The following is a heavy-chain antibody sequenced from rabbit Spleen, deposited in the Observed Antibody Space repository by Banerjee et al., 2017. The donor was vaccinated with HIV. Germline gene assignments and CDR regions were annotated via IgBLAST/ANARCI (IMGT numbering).Heavy chain of an antibody. CDR1: GFSFSNKA. CDR2: IDLLFGTT. Sequence: QLMESGGGLVKPEGSLKLSCTASGFSFSNKAVMCWVRQAPGKGLEWIGYIDLLFGTTYYANWVNGRFTISSHNAQNTLYLQLHSLTAADTATYFCVRGASGSGYYSLWGPGTLVTVS. J-gene: IGHJ6*01. D-gene: IGHD1-1*01. CDR3: VRGASGSGYYSL. V-gene: IGHV1S7*01.